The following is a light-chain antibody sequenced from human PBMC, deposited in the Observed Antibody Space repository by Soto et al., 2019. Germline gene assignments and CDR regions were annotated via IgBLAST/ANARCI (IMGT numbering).Light chain of an antibody. Sequence: DVQMAQSPSTLSASVGDRVTMTCRASQSIGDWLAWYQQKPGKAPALLIYRASYLESGVPSRFSGSGSGTEFTLTISSLQPDDFSTYYCQLYNTYSGTFGPGTTVDFK. V-gene: IGKV1-5*03. CDR2: RAS. CDR3: QLYNTYSGT. J-gene: IGKJ3*01. CDR1: QSIGDW.